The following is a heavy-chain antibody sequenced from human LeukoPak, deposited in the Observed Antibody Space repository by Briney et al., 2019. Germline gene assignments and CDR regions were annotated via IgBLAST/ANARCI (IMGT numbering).Heavy chain of an antibody. V-gene: IGHV4-4*02. J-gene: IGHJ6*04. Sequence: SGTLSLTCAVSGGSISSNNWWSWVRQPPGKGLEWIGEIYHSGTTNYNPSLMSRVTISVDKSNKQFSLKLTSVTAADTAVYYCAREYQDTDMALDVWGKGTTVTVFS. CDR2: IYHSGTT. CDR1: GGSISSNNW. CDR3: AREYQDTDMALDV. D-gene: IGHD5-18*01.